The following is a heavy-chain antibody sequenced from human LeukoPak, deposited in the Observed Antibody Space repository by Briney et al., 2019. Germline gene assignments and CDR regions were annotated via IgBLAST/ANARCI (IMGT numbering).Heavy chain of an antibody. CDR3: AKDPVRRSLFLCCSFAS. CDR2: VGTDGSV. J-gene: IGHJ5*01. D-gene: IGHD2-21*01. V-gene: IGHV3-23*01. CDR1: GFTFDKYA. Sequence: GGSLRLSCAASGFTFDKYAKSWVLQAPGKGLEWVSNVGTDGSVVYADSVKGRFTVSRDNSNNMLYLQMNSLRADDTAMYYCAKDPVRRSLFLCCSFASWGQGTLVTVSS.